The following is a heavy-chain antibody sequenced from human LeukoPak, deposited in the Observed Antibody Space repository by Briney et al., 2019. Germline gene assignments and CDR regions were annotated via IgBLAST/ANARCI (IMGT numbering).Heavy chain of an antibody. CDR1: LGSLTSGCYY. Sequence: PSHTLSLTRTICLGSLTSGCYYGTCIRESPGGALEWIGVIVDDGGTYYTPSPKSRVTISVDTYNTQFSMKLTSVTAPATAVYYCVREGGDTAMFRFIDCWGQGTLVTVSS. J-gene: IGHJ4*02. CDR3: VREGGDTAMFRFIDC. D-gene: IGHD5-18*01. CDR2: IVDDGGT. V-gene: IGHV4-31*03.